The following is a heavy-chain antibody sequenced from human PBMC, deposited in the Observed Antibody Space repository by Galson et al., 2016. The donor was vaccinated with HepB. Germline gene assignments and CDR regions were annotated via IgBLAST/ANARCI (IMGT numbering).Heavy chain of an antibody. V-gene: IGHV3-23*01. J-gene: IGHJ6*02. D-gene: IGHD2-8*01. CDR1: RFTCSNYA. CDR2: ISGSGDRT. CDR3: AKGMYCTTDVCYPPRKHFYYYAMDV. Sequence: ARRLSCEEARFTCSNYAMSWVRQAPGKGLEWVSIISGSGDRTYYADSVKGRFTVSRDNSKSTLYLQMNSLRAEDTAVYYCAKGMYCTTDVCYPPRKHFYYYAMDVWGQGTAVTVYS.